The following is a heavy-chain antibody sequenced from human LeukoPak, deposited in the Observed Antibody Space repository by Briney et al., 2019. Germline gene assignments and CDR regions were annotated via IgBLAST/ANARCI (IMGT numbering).Heavy chain of an antibody. CDR3: ARAYYGYRIDY. CDR2: INHSGST. V-gene: IGHV4-39*07. CDR1: GGSVSSGSYY. Sequence: SETLSLTCTVSGGSVSSGSYYWSWIRQPPGKGLEWIGEINHSGSTNYNPSLKSRVTISVDTSKNQFSLKLSSVTAADTAVYYCARAYYGYRIDYWGQGTLVTVSS. J-gene: IGHJ4*02. D-gene: IGHD3-10*01.